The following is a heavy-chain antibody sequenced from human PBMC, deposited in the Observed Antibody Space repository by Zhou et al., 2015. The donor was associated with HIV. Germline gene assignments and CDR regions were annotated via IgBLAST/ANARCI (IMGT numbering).Heavy chain of an antibody. J-gene: IGHJ4*02. CDR1: GGNFSNHA. CDR3: ARDLKPANLLYFGESFAD. V-gene: IGHV1-69*12. Sequence: QVQLVQSGAEVKKPGSSVKLSCKASGGNFSNHAINWVRQAPGQRLEWMGGRIPSLTTSHYTEKFQGRVTITADEPRSTVYMELSSLRPEDTAMYYCARDLKPANLLYFGESFADWGQGTLVTVSS. CDR2: RIPSLTTS. D-gene: IGHD3-10*01.